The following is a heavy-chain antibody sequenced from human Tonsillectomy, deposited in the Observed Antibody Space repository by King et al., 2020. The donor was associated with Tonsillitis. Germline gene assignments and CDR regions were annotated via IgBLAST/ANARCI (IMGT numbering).Heavy chain of an antibody. D-gene: IGHD3-16*01. CDR1: GFTFSSYG. Sequence: VQLVESGGGVVQPGGSLRLSCAASGFTFSSYGMHWVRQAPGKGLEWVAFLRYDGSNKYYADSVKGRFTISSDTSKNTLYLQMNSLRPEDTAVYYCAKEGGRLGVYFDYWGQGTLVTVSS. CDR2: LRYDGSNK. CDR3: AKEGGRLGVYFDY. V-gene: IGHV3-30*02. J-gene: IGHJ4*02.